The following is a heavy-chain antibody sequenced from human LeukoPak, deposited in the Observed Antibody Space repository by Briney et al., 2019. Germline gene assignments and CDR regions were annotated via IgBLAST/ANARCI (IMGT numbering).Heavy chain of an antibody. CDR1: GFTFSGSW. CDR3: TKNTHDY. V-gene: IGHV3-7*01. CDR2: IKGDGSGK. Sequence: GESLTLSCAASGFTFSGSWMSWVRQAPGKGREWVATIKGDGSGKFYVDSGKGRFAISRDDAKSSLFLQMDSLRSEHTAVYYCTKNTHDYWGQGTLVTVSS. D-gene: IGHD1/OR15-1a*01. J-gene: IGHJ4*02.